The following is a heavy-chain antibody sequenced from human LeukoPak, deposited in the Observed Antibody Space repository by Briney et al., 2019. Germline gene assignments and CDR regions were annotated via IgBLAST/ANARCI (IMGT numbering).Heavy chain of an antibody. J-gene: IGHJ1*01. V-gene: IGHV4-59*01. D-gene: IGHD6-6*01. CDR2: IYHSGST. CDR1: GGSISTY. Sequence: SETLSLTCTVSGGSISTYWNWIRQPPGKGLEWIGYIYHSGSTNCNPSLQSRVTISVDTSKNQFSLNLNSVTAADTAVYYCARGGAARLHFQNWGQGTLVTVSS. CDR3: ARGGAARLHFQN.